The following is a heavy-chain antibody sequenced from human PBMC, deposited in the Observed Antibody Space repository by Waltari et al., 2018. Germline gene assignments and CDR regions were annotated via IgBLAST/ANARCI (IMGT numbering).Heavy chain of an antibody. CDR1: GFDLSSHE. J-gene: IGHJ4*02. V-gene: IGHV3-48*03. CDR2: INHNSATT. D-gene: IGHD3-10*01. CDR3: GRSYYETFDY. Sequence: EVEEVESGGHLGQPGGSLRLSCAASGFDLSSHEMHWVRQAPGKGLEWVSYINHNSATTHYADSVRGRFTISRDNAKNTLFLHMNSLRVEDTAIYYCGRSYYETFDYWGQGTLVTVSS.